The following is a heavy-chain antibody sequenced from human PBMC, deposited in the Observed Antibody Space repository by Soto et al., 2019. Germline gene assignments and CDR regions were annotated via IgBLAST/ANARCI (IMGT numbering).Heavy chain of an antibody. Sequence: GGSLRLSCAASGFTFSSYSMNWVRQAPGKGLEWVSYISSSSSTIYYADSVKGRFTISRDNAKNSLYLQMNSLRAEDTAVYYCARDHRQCYLDYWGQGTLVTVSS. CDR2: ISSSSSTI. V-gene: IGHV3-48*01. J-gene: IGHJ4*02. CDR1: GFTFSSYS. CDR3: ARDHRQCYLDY.